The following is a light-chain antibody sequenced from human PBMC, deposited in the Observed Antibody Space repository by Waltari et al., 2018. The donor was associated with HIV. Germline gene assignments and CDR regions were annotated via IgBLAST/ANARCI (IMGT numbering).Light chain of an antibody. CDR2: EVS. CDR1: SSDVGGYNY. V-gene: IGLV2-14*01. J-gene: IGLJ1*01. CDR3: SSHTSSIYV. Sequence: QSALTQPASVSGSPGQSITISCTGTSSDVGGYNYVSWYQQHPGKAPKLMIYEVSTRPYGVANRVSGSKSGNTAALTSCGLQAEDECDYYCSSHTSSIYVFGTGTKVTVL.